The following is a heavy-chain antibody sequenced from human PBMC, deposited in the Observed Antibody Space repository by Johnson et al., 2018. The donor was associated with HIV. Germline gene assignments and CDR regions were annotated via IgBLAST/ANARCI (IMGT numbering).Heavy chain of an antibody. J-gene: IGHJ3*02. CDR1: GFTFSSYA. Sequence: VQLVESGGGVVQPGRSLRLSCAASGFTFSSYAMHWVLQAPGKGLEWLAVISYDGSINYYADSVKGRFTISRDNAKKSLYLQMNSLRAEDTALYYCAREEVGYYYDKWAFDIWGQGTMVTVSS. V-gene: IGHV3-30-3*01. CDR3: AREEVGYYYDKWAFDI. D-gene: IGHD3-22*01. CDR2: ISYDGSIN.